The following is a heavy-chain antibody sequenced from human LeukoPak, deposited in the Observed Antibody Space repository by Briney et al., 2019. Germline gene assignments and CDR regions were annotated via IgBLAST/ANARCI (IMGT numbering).Heavy chain of an antibody. CDR1: GFTFSCYG. V-gene: IGHV3-33*01. D-gene: IGHD5-18*01. CDR3: VRVTHSSYSYGYGHGDY. CDR2: IWYDGSNK. Sequence: AGGSLRLSCAASGFTFSCYGMHWVRRAAGKGLEWVAVIWYDGSNKYYADSVKGRFTISRDNSKNTLHLQMNSLRAEDTAVYYCVRVTHSSYSYGYGHGDYWGQGTLVTVSS. J-gene: IGHJ4*02.